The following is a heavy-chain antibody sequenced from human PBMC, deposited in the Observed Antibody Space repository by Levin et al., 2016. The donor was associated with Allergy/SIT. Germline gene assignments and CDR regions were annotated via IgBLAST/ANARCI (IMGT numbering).Heavy chain of an antibody. J-gene: IGHJ4*02. V-gene: IGHV4-34*01. D-gene: IGHD2/OR15-2a*01. CDR3: ALIVPTARYYFDY. CDR2: INRSGST. Sequence: WIRQPPGKGLEWIGEINRSGSTDYNPSLKRRVTISVDTFKNHFSLKLTSVTAADTAAYYCALIVPTARYYFDYWGQGTLVTVSS.